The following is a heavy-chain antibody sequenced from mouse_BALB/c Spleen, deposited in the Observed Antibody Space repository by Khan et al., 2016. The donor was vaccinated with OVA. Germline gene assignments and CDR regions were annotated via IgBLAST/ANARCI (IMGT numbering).Heavy chain of an antibody. V-gene: IGHV5-6*01. CDR1: GFTFSNYD. Sequence: EVELVESGGDLVKPGGSLKLSCAASGFTFSNYDMSWVRQTPDKRLGWVATISSAGSYTYYPDSVKGRFTISRDTATNNLYLQLSSLKSEDTAMYYCASRGYDEAWFAYWGHGTLVTVSA. CDR3: ASRGYDEAWFAY. CDR2: ISSAGSYT. D-gene: IGHD2-2*01. J-gene: IGHJ3*01.